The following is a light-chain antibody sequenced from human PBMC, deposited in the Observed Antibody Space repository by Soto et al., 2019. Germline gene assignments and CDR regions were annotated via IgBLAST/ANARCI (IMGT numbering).Light chain of an antibody. Sequence: AIPLTQSPSSLSASVGDRVTITCRASQDISTALAWYQHKPGKAPKLLMFDASRLESGVPSRFSGSGYGTDFTLTITSLQPEDFAAYFCQQFNVYPITFGQGTRLEIK. J-gene: IGKJ5*01. CDR1: QDISTA. V-gene: IGKV1-13*02. CDR3: QQFNVYPIT. CDR2: DAS.